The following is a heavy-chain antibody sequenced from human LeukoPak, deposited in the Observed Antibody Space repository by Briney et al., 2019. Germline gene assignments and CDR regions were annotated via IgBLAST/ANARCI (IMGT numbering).Heavy chain of an antibody. CDR3: AKDATASPYFHWFDN. CDR2: ISSGDRT. V-gene: IGHV3-23*01. D-gene: IGHD3-9*01. J-gene: IGHJ4*02. Sequence: PGGSLRLSCAASGFTFSSYAMNWVRQAPGKGREWVAGISSGDRTFHAESVKGRFTISRDKSKDTLYLQMNSLRAEDTAVYYCAKDATASPYFHWFDNWGQGTQVIVSS. CDR1: GFTFSSYA.